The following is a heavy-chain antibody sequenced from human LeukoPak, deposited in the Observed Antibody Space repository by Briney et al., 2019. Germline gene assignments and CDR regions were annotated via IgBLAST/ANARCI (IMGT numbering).Heavy chain of an antibody. J-gene: IGHJ5*02. Sequence: SVKVSCKASGGTFSSYAISWVRPAPGQGLEWMGRIIPIFGIANYAQKFQGRVTITADKSTSTAYMELSSLRSEDTAVYYCARDRRGSSGGFGEFFDWFDPWGQGTLVSVSS. CDR3: ARDRRGSSGGFGEFFDWFDP. D-gene: IGHD3-10*01. CDR2: IIPIFGIA. V-gene: IGHV1-69*04. CDR1: GGTFSSYA.